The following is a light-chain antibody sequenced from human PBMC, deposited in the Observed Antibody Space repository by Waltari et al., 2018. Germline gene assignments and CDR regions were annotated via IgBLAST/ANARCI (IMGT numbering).Light chain of an antibody. V-gene: IGLV1-51*01. CDR2: DNK. J-gene: IGLJ3*02. CDR1: SPNIENNY. Sequence: QSVLTQPPSVSAAPGQRVTISCSGSSPNIENNYVSWYQQPPGTAPQLLIYDNKKRPSGIPDRFAGSKSGTSATLDITGLQTGDEADYYCGAWDTSLSTVMFGGGTKLTVL. CDR3: GAWDTSLSTVM.